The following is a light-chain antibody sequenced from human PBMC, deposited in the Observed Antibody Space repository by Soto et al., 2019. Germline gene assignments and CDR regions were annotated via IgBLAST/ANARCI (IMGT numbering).Light chain of an antibody. CDR2: EAS. Sequence: VLTHSPATLSLSPGETATISCRASRSLDNHIAWYQHKPGQAPRRLIFEASTRATGVPARLSGSGSGTHFTLPINSREHDDFAVYYCQQRGNWPPLTFGGGTKVEI. J-gene: IGKJ4*01. V-gene: IGKV3-11*01. CDR1: RSLDNH. CDR3: QQRGNWPPLT.